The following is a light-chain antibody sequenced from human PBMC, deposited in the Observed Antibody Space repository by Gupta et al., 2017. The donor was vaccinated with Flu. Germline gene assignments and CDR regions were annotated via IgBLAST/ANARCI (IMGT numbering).Light chain of an antibody. Sequence: EIEMTQTPLSLPVTPGQSASISCKSSQTLLHSDGKNYLYWYLQRPGQPPQLLIYEASNRVSGVPDRFSGSGSGTEXTLRISXGEAGDVGVYYCRQNGQLPLFTFGXGTKVDLK. CDR3: RQNGQLPLFT. J-gene: IGKJ3*01. CDR2: EAS. CDR1: QTLLHSDGKNY. V-gene: IGKV2D-29*01.